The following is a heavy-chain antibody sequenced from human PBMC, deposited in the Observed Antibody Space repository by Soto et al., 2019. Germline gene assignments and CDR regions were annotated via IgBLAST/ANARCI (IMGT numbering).Heavy chain of an antibody. J-gene: IGHJ6*02. Sequence: PSETLSLTCTVSGDSISSGGYYWSWIRQHPGKGLEWIGYIYYSGTTYYNPSLKSRVTISMDTSNNQYSLILSSVTAADTAVYYCAREEYYYDSSGYYPFFYGTAVWGQGTTVTVSS. CDR3: AREEYYYDSSGYYPFFYGTAV. CDR1: GDSISSGGYY. V-gene: IGHV4-31*03. D-gene: IGHD3-22*01. CDR2: IYYSGTT.